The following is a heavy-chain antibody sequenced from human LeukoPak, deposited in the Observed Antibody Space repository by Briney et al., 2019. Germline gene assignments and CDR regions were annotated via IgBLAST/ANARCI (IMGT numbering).Heavy chain of an antibody. CDR2: INPSGGST. V-gene: IGHV1-46*01. D-gene: IGHD1-26*01. Sequence: GASVKVSCKASGYTFTSYYMHWVRQAPGQGLEWMGIINPSGGSTSYAQKFQGRVTMTRDMSTSTVYMELSSLRSEDTAVYYCARSGGPRDDAFDIWGQGTMVTVPS. CDR1: GYTFTSYY. CDR3: ARSGGPRDDAFDI. J-gene: IGHJ3*02.